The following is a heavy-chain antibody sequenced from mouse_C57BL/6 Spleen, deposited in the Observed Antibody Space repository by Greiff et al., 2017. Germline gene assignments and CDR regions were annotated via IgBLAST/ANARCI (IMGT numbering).Heavy chain of an antibody. CDR3: TRTGMVYAMDY. CDR2: IDPGTGGT. D-gene: IGHD4-1*01. J-gene: IGHJ4*01. Sequence: QVQLQQSGAELVRPGASVTLSCKASGYTFTDYEMHWVKQTPVHGLEWIGAIDPGTGGTAYNQKFKGKAILTADKSSSTAYMELRSLTSEDSAVYYCTRTGMVYAMDYWGQGTSVTVSS. CDR1: GYTFTDYE. V-gene: IGHV1-15*01.